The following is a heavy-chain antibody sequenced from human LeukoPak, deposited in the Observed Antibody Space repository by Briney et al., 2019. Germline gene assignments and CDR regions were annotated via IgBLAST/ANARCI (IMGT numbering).Heavy chain of an antibody. Sequence: SETLSLTCTVSGGSISSSSYYWGWIRQPPGKGLEWIGSIYYSGSTYYNPSLKGRVTISVDTSKNQFSLKLSSVTAADTAVYYCARASDCSGGSCYSPGGYWFDPWGQGTLVTVSS. D-gene: IGHD2-15*01. J-gene: IGHJ5*02. CDR1: GGSISSSSYY. CDR2: IYYSGST. V-gene: IGHV4-39*07. CDR3: ARASDCSGGSCYSPGGYWFDP.